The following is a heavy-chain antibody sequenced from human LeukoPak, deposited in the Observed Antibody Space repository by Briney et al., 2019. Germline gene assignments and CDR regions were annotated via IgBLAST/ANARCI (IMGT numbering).Heavy chain of an antibody. CDR2: IYGGGST. CDR1: GFTASSIH. Sequence: PGGSLRFSSAASGFTASSIHMSWVRQAPGEGREWGSVIYGGGSTYCADSVKGRFTISRDNSKITLYLQMSSLRAEDTAVYYCARGSGYYLGNYWGQGTLVTVSS. J-gene: IGHJ4*02. CDR3: ARGSGYYLGNY. D-gene: IGHD3-22*01. V-gene: IGHV3-53*01.